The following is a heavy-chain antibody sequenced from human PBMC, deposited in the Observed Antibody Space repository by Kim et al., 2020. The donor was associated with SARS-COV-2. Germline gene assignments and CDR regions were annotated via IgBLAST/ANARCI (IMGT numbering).Heavy chain of an antibody. CDR2: INTNTGNP. V-gene: IGHV7-4-1*02. CDR1: GYTFTSYA. D-gene: IGHD6-13*01. J-gene: IGHJ6*02. CDR3: ATAGFVGQQLALRADYYYGMDV. Sequence: ASVKVSCKASGYTFTSYAMNWVRQAPGQGLEWMGWINTNTGNPTYAQGFTGRFVFSLDTSVSTAYLQISSLKAEDTAVYYCATAGFVGQQLALRADYYYGMDVWGQGTTVTVSS.